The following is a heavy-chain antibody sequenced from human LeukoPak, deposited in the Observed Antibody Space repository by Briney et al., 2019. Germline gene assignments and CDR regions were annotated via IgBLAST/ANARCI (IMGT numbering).Heavy chain of an antibody. CDR1: GYTFTSYG. CDR2: ISAYNGNT. CDR3: ARGFPLTIFGVAYYFDY. J-gene: IGHJ4*02. Sequence: GASVKVSCKASGYTFTSYGISWVRQAPGQGLEWMGWISAYNGNTNYAQKLQGRVTMTTDTSTSTAYMELRSLRSDDTAVYHCARGFPLTIFGVAYYFDYWGQGTLVTVSS. D-gene: IGHD3-3*01. V-gene: IGHV1-18*01.